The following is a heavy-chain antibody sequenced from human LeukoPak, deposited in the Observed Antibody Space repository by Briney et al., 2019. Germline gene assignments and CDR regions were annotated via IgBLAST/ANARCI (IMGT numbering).Heavy chain of an antibody. V-gene: IGHV3-23*01. D-gene: IGHD1-26*01. CDR3: AKARSGSYYGNFGY. CDR2: ISSSGSST. J-gene: IGHJ4*02. CDR1: GFTFSSYA. Sequence: GGSLRLSCAAYGFTFSSYAVSWVRQAPGKGLEWVSAISSSGSSTYYADSVKGRFTISRDNSKNTLYLQLNSLRAEDTAVYYCAKARSGSYYGNFGYWGQGTLVTVSS.